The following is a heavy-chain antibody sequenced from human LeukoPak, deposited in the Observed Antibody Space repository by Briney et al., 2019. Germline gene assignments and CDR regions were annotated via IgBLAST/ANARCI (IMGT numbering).Heavy chain of an antibody. V-gene: IGHV4-39*01. J-gene: IGHJ4*02. CDR2: IHYSGTT. D-gene: IGHD3-10*01. CDR1: GGSISDNDYS. Sequence: SETLSLTCNVSGGSISDNDYSWDWIRQPPGKGLEWMGCIHYSGTTYSNPSLKSRISISVDTSKSQFSLKLRSVTAADTAVYYCARRYYFVSGSYYPFDFWGQGTLVTVSS. CDR3: ARRYYFVSGSYYPFDF.